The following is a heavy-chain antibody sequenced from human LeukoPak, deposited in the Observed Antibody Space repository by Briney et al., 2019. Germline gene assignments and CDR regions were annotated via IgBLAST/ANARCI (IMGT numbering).Heavy chain of an antibody. J-gene: IGHJ6*03. CDR2: ISDSGST. D-gene: IGHD5-18*01. CDR3: ARPVMGYIDTYPYMDV. Sequence: PSETLSLTCTVSGESTTSHNCRSIRQPPGKGLEWIGYISDSGSTNYNPSLKGRVTIFADTSKNKFSLRLSSVTAADTAVYFCARPVMGYIDTYPYMDVWGKGTRSPSP. V-gene: IGHV4-59*08. CDR1: GESTTSHN.